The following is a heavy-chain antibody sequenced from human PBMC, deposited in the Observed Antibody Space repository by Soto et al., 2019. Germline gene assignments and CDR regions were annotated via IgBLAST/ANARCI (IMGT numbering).Heavy chain of an antibody. D-gene: IGHD6-19*01. V-gene: IGHV3-30*18. CDR2: ISYDGGRK. Sequence: QVQLVESGGGVVQPGRSLRLSCAASGFTFNTYGMTWVRQAQGKGLEWVAVISYDGGRKFYADSVKGRFTISRDNSTNTVYLQVNSLRGEDTAVYYCAKDHTSGWSSDSWGQGTLVTVSS. CDR1: GFTFNTYG. J-gene: IGHJ4*02. CDR3: AKDHTSGWSSDS.